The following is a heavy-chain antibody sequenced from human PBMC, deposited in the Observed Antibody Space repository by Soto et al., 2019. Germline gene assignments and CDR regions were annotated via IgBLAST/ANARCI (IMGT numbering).Heavy chain of an antibody. CDR3: ARGGYSYGSGGASDI. V-gene: IGHV3-21*01. Sequence: GGSLRLSCAASGFTFNTYRMNWVRQAPGKGLEWVSSISTSDSYIYYADSVKGRFTISRDNAKNSLYLQMNSLRAEDTAVYYCARGGYSYGSGGASDIWGQGTMVTVSS. CDR1: GFTFNTYR. CDR2: ISTSDSYI. J-gene: IGHJ3*02. D-gene: IGHD5-12*01.